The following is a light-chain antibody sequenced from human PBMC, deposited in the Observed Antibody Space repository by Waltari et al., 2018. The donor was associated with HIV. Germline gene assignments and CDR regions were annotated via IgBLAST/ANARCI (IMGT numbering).Light chain of an antibody. CDR2: EDN. CDR1: DLWDKE. Sequence: TCSGDDLWDKEVCWYHQKSGQSPVLVMYEDNKRPSGIPERFSGSKSGNTATLTISGTQAMDEADYYCQAWDRNTVVFGGGTKLTVL. CDR3: QAWDRNTVV. V-gene: IGLV3-1*01. J-gene: IGLJ3*02.